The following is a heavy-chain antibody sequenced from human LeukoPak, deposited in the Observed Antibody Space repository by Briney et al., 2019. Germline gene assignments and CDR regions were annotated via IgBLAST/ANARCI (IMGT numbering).Heavy chain of an antibody. J-gene: IGHJ5*02. CDR3: ARGRRGVRWFDP. CDR1: GGSFSSYY. CDR2: INHSGST. D-gene: IGHD3-10*01. Sequence: SETLSLTCAVYGGSFSSYYWSWIRQPPGKGLEWIGEINHSGSTNYNPSLKSRVTISVDTSKNQFSLKLSSVTAADTAVYYCARGRRGVRWFDPWGQGTLVTVSS. V-gene: IGHV4-34*01.